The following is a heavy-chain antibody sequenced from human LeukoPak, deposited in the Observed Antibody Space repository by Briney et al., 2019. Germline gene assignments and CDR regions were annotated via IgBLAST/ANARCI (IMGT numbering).Heavy chain of an antibody. Sequence: GGSLRLSCAASGFTFSGSWMSWVRQAPEKGLEWVARIKADGTYIYYVDSVKCRFTVSRDNAENSLYLQMNGLRAEDTAVYYCAKYGHSGPVYWGQGTLVTVSS. CDR1: GFTFSGSW. J-gene: IGHJ4*02. V-gene: IGHV3-7*01. D-gene: IGHD3-10*01. CDR3: AKYGHSGPVY. CDR2: IKADGTYI.